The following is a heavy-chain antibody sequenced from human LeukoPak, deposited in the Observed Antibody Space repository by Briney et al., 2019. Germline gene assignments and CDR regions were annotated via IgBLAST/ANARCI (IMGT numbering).Heavy chain of an antibody. J-gene: IGHJ4*02. CDR2: ISSGSYA. V-gene: IGHV3-11*03. Sequence: GGSLRLSCAASGFTFSDYYMSWIRQAPGKGLEWVSYISSGSYANYADSVKGRFTIPRDNAKNSLYLQMNSLRAEDTAVYYCAIRSGCSRGSCYLDHWGQGTLVTVSS. CDR1: GFTFSDYY. CDR3: AIRSGCSRGSCYLDH. D-gene: IGHD2-15*01.